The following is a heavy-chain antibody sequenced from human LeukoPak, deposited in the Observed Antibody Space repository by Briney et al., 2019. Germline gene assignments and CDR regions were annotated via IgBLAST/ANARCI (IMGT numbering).Heavy chain of an antibody. D-gene: IGHD3-22*01. V-gene: IGHV3-23*01. CDR2: ISGSGDNT. Sequence: GGSLRLSCAASGFTFSSYAMSWVRQAPGKGLEWVSGISGSGDNTYYADSVKGRSTISRDNSKNTLYVQVNSLGTEDTAAYYCEKGSYYDSSGSFYFDYWGQGTLVTVSS. J-gene: IGHJ4*02. CDR1: GFTFSSYA. CDR3: EKGSYYDSSGSFYFDY.